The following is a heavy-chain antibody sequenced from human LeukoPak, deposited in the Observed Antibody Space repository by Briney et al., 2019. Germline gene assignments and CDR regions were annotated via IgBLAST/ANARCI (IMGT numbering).Heavy chain of an antibody. CDR2: ISSSSTYI. CDR3: ARDQGGSDPYYFDY. CDR1: GFTFSSYN. J-gene: IGHJ4*02. V-gene: IGHV3-21*01. D-gene: IGHD1-26*01. Sequence: GGSLRLSCAASGFTFSSYNMNWVRQAPEKGLEWVSSISSSSTYIYYADSVKGRFTISRDNAKKSLYLQMNSLRAEDTAVYYCARDQGGSDPYYFDYWGQGTLVTVSS.